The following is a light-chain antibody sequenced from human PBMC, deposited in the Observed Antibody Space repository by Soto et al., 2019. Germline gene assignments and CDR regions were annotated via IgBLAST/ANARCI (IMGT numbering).Light chain of an antibody. CDR2: DAS. CDR3: QQYYRSSIT. V-gene: IGKV1-5*01. J-gene: IGKJ5*01. CDR1: QGISSW. Sequence: EIQMTQSTSSLSASVGDRVTITCRASQGISSWLAWYQQKPGKAPKLLIYDASTLERGVPSRFSGTGSGTEFTLTISSLQPDDFATYYCQQYYRSSITFGQGTRLEI.